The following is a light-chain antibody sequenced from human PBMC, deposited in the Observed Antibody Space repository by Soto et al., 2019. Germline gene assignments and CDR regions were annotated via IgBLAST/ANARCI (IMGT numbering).Light chain of an antibody. J-gene: IGKJ2*01. CDR3: QQYYSYSYT. Sequence: AIRMTQSPSSLSASTGDRVTITCRASQGISSYLAWYQQKPGKAPKLLIYAASTLQSRVPSRFSGSGSGTDFTLTISCLQSEDFATYYCQQYYSYSYTFGQGTKLEIK. CDR2: AAS. V-gene: IGKV1-8*01. CDR1: QGISSY.